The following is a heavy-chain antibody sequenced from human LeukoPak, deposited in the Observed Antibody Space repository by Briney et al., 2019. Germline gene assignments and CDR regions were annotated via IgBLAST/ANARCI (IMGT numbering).Heavy chain of an antibody. CDR3: ARDSSSGWYAY. D-gene: IGHD6-19*01. CDR2: IYYSGSI. V-gene: IGHV4-59*12. Sequence: SETLSLTCTVSGGSISSYYWSWIRQPPGKGLEWIGYIYYSGSINYNPSLKSRVIISVDKSKNQFSLKLSSVTAADTAVYYCARDSSSGWYAYWGQGTLVTVSS. CDR1: GGSISSYY. J-gene: IGHJ4*02.